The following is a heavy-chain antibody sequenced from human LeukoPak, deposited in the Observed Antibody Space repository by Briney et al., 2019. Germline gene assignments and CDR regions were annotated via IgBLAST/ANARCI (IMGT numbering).Heavy chain of an antibody. CDR3: ARGRHPVRRRYSSSWYGGNWFDP. Sequence: ASVKVSCKASGYTFTSYDINWVRQATGQGLEWMGWMNPNSGNTGYAQKFQGRVTMTRNTSISTAYMELSSLRSEDTAVYYCARGRHPVRRRYSSSWYGGNWFDPWGQGTLVPVSS. CDR1: GYTFTSYD. CDR2: MNPNSGNT. J-gene: IGHJ5*02. V-gene: IGHV1-8*01. D-gene: IGHD6-13*01.